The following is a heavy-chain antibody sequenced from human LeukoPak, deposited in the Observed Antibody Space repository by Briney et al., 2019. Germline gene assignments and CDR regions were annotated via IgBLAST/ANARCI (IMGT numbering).Heavy chain of an antibody. V-gene: IGHV3-33*08. J-gene: IGHJ4*02. CDR3: ARIGYSTSWANFDY. CDR2: IRTDGGEK. CDR1: GFTFSSYA. D-gene: IGHD6-13*01. Sequence: GGSLRFSCAASGFTFSSYAMSWVRQAPGKGLEWVASIRTDGGEKYHADSVQGRFSISRDNSKNTLYLQMDSLRAEDTALYYCARIGYSTSWANFDYWGQGTLVTVSS.